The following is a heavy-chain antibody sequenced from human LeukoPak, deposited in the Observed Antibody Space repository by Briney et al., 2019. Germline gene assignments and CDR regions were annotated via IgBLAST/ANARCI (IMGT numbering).Heavy chain of an antibody. D-gene: IGHD6-6*01. V-gene: IGHV1-8*01. J-gene: IGHJ6*03. CDR1: GYTFTSYD. CDR3: ARGPGSSSDYYYYYMDV. CDR2: MNPNSGNT. Sequence: ASVKVSCKASGYTFTSYDINWVRQATGQGLEWMGWMNPNSGNTGYAQKFQGRVTITRNTSISTAYMELSSLRSEDTAVYYCARGPGSSSDYYYYYMDVWGKGTTVTVSS.